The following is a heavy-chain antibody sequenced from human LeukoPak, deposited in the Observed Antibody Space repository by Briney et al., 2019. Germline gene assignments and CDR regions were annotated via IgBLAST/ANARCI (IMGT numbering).Heavy chain of an antibody. CDR1: GGSISSYY. D-gene: IGHD2-15*01. V-gene: IGHV4-59*08. Sequence: PSETLSLTCTVSGGSISSYYWSWIRQPPGKGLGWIGYIYYSGSTNYNPSLKSRVTISVDTSKNQFSLKLSSVTAADTAVYYCARLPWGVVRNYYYYYGMDVWGQGTTVTVSS. CDR3: ARLPWGVVRNYYYYYGMDV. CDR2: IYYSGST. J-gene: IGHJ6*02.